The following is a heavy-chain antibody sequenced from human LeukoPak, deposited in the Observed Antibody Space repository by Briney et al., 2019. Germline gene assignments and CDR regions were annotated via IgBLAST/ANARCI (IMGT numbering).Heavy chain of an antibody. Sequence: SETLSLTCAVYGGSCSDYYCSWSRQPPGKGLEWIGEVHPYGDRYYNSSLRSRLTISIDTSKTQFSLRLTSLTAADTAFYYCARGRDRSKAGEHWGQGTLVAVSS. J-gene: IGHJ4*02. D-gene: IGHD2-21*01. CDR3: ARGRDRSKAGEH. CDR2: VHPYGDR. CDR1: GGSCSDYY. V-gene: IGHV4-34*01.